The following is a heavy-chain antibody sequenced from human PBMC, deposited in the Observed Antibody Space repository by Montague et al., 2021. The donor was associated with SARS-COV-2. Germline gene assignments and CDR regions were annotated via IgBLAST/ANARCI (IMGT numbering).Heavy chain of an antibody. V-gene: IGHV4-59*01. J-gene: IGHJ3*02. Sequence: ETLSLTCTVSGGSITGYYWSWLRRSPGKVLEWIAYIYDGGAVNYNPSLGSRVTISTDTSKNQLSLKVNSVTAADTAVYYCVRDHPYGGPRGAYDIWGQGTVVTVSS. D-gene: IGHD4-23*01. CDR2: IYDGGAV. CDR3: VRDHPYGGPRGAYDI. CDR1: GGSITGYY.